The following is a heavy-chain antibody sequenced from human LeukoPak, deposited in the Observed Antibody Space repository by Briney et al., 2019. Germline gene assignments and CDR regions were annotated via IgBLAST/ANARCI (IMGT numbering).Heavy chain of an antibody. D-gene: IGHD3-22*01. CDR1: GYTFTSYG. J-gene: IGHJ4*02. V-gene: IGHV1-18*01. CDR2: ISAYNGNT. CDR3: ARDGSGYYDSSGYYYDDY. Sequence: ASVKVSCKASGYTFTSYGISWVRQAPGQGLEWMGWISAYNGNTNYAQKLQGRVTMTTDTSTSTAYMELRSLGSDDTAVYYCARDGSGYYDSSGYYYDDYWGQGTLVTVSS.